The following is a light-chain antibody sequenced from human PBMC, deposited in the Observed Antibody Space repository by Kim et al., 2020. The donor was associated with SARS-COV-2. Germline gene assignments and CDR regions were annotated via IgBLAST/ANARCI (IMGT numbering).Light chain of an antibody. CDR2: GTS. J-gene: IGKJ1*01. CDR1: QSIDGD. CDR3: QQYNSRPRT. Sequence: IVLTQSPVTISASPGERATLSCRASQSIDGDLAWYQQRPGQAPRLLIYGTSIRAIGVPARFSVSGSGTEFTLTISSLQSEDFAVYYCQQYNSRPRTFGQGTRVDI. V-gene: IGKV3-15*01.